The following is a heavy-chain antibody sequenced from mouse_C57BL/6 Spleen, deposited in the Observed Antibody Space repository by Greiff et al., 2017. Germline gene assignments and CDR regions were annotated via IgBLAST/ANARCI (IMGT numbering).Heavy chain of an antibody. V-gene: IGHV1-80*01. CDR1: GYAFSSYW. CDR2: IYPGDGDT. Sequence: QVQLQQSGAELVKPGASVKISCKASGYAFSSYWMNWVKQRPGKGLEWIGQIYPGDGDTNYNGKFKGKATLTADTSSSTAYMQLSSLTSEDSAVYFCARFDGPQLYWYFDVWGTGTTVTVSS. J-gene: IGHJ1*03. D-gene: IGHD2-3*01. CDR3: ARFDGPQLYWYFDV.